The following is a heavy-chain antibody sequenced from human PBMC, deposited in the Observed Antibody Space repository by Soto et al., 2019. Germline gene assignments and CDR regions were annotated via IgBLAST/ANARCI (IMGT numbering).Heavy chain of an antibody. D-gene: IGHD3-16*02. Sequence: GGSLRLSCEASGFTLSNYSMTWVRQAPGKGLEWVSSISGDDYTYYAGSVEGRFNISRDNAKNSLFLQMNGLRDEDTAVYYCARLSCKTKTCYRYTTRGGWLDPWGQGILVTVSS. CDR2: ISGDDYT. CDR1: GFTLSNYS. J-gene: IGHJ5*02. CDR3: ARLSCKTKTCYRYTTRGGWLDP. V-gene: IGHV3-21*01.